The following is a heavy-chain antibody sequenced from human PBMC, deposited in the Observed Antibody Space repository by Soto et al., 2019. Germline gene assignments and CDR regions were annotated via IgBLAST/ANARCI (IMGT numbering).Heavy chain of an antibody. CDR1: GNTFTSYD. CDR2: INPNSGNI. J-gene: IGHJ4*02. D-gene: IGHD3-10*01. Sequence: ASVKVSCKASGNTFTSYDINWVRQATGHGLEWMGWINPNSGNIGYAQKFQGRVTMTRDTAIRAAYMEVSRLRSDDTAVYYCARGRASGSYYLLDYWGQGTLVTVSS. V-gene: IGHV1-8*01. CDR3: ARGRASGSYYLLDY.